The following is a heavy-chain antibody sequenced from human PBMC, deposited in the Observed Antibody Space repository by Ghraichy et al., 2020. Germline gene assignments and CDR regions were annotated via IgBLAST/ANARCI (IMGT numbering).Heavy chain of an antibody. D-gene: IGHD3-16*01. V-gene: IGHV3-23*01. Sequence: LSLTCAASGFTFTAYAMTWVRQAPGMGLEWVSGISDNAGNTYYADSVKGRFTISRDNSKNTLFLQMNSLRAEDTAVYYCAKARDYGISYYYGMDVWGQGTTVSVS. CDR1: GFTFTAYA. J-gene: IGHJ6*02. CDR3: AKARDYGISYYYGMDV. CDR2: ISDNAGNT.